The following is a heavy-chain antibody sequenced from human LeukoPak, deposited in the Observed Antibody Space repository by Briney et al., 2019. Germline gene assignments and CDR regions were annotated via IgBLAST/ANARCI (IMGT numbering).Heavy chain of an antibody. CDR2: ISYDGSNK. Sequence: GGSLRLSCAASGFTFSSYAMHWVRQAPGKGLEWVAVISYDGSNKYYADSVKGRFTISRDNSKNTLYLQMNSLRAEDTAVYYCARDPSRGWYKKQVDYWGQGTLVTVSS. V-gene: IGHV3-30*04. D-gene: IGHD6-19*01. J-gene: IGHJ4*02. CDR1: GFTFSSYA. CDR3: ARDPSRGWYKKQVDY.